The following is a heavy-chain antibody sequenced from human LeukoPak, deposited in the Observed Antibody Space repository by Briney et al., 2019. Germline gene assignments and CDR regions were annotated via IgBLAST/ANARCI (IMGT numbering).Heavy chain of an antibody. Sequence: GGSLRLSCAASGFTFSSYTMNWVRQAPGKGLEWVSSISSSNSYIFYADSVKGRFTISRDNAKNSLYLQMNSLRAEDTALYYCAINPAGHYYGSGTTLDHWGQGTLVTVSS. V-gene: IGHV3-21*06. J-gene: IGHJ4*02. CDR3: AINPAGHYYGSGTTLDH. D-gene: IGHD3-10*01. CDR2: ISSSNSYI. CDR1: GFTFSSYT.